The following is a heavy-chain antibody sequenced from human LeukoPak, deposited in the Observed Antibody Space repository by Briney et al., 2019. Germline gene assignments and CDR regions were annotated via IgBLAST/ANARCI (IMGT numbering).Heavy chain of an antibody. CDR2: INHEGGGI. V-gene: IGHV3-7*01. CDR3: ATYINWVAGDV. J-gene: IGHJ6*02. Sequence: GGSLRVSCAASGFTFSESWMTWVRQVPGQGLEWVAHINHEGGGIQYVDSVKGRFTIPRDNAKGSVYLQMNSLRAEDTAIYHCATYINWVAGDVWGQGTTVIVSS. D-gene: IGHD1-1*01. CDR1: GFTFSESW.